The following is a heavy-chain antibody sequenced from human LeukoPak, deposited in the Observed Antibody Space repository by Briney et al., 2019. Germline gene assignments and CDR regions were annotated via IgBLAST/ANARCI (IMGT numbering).Heavy chain of an antibody. J-gene: IGHJ5*02. CDR1: GGSISSSSYY. V-gene: IGHV4-39*01. Sequence: PSETLSLTCTVSGGSISSSSYYWGWIRQPPGKGLEWIVSIYYSGSTYYNPSLKSRVTISVDTSKNQFSLKLSSVTAADTAVYYCARHQGSSSTPLLWFDPWGQGTLVTVSS. CDR3: ARHQGSSSTPLLWFDP. CDR2: IYYSGST. D-gene: IGHD6-6*01.